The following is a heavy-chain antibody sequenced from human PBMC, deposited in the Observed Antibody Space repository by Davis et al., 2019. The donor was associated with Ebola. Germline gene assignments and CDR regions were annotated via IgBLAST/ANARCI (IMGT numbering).Heavy chain of an antibody. CDR3: TTLDIWTAYLPYAMDV. CDR1: GYSFSDYY. D-gene: IGHD3-9*01. Sequence: ASVKVSCKGSGYSFSDYYIHWVQGAPGKGLEWVGLVDPKAGKTVYAEKFQDRVTITADRSTDTAYMELRSLRFEEAAVYYSTTLDIWTAYLPYAMDVWGQGTTVTVS. V-gene: IGHV1-69-2*01. CDR2: VDPKAGKT. J-gene: IGHJ6*02.